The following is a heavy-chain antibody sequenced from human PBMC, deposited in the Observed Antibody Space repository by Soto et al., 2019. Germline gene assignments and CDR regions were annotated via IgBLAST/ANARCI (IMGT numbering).Heavy chain of an antibody. J-gene: IGHJ4*02. CDR2: INPNSVDT. V-gene: IGHV1-2*02. CDR3: PRGYYDSSGYPPTW. CDR1: GYTFTGYY. D-gene: IGHD3-22*01. Sequence: ASVKVSCKASGYTFTGYYMHWVRQAPGQGLEWMGWINPNSVDTNYAQKFQGRVTMTRDTSISTAYMELSRLTSDDTAVYYCPRGYYDSSGYPPTWWGQGTLVTVS.